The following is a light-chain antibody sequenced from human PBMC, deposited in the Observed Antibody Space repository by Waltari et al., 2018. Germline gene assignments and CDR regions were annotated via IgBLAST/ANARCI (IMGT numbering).Light chain of an antibody. CDR2: EDT. CDR3: YSTDSSGNHRV. CDR1: DLPKQY. V-gene: IGLV3-10*01. J-gene: IGLJ3*02. Sequence: SYELTQPPSVSVSPGQTARNPCPGADLPKQYAYWYQQKPGQAPVVVIYEDTKRPSGNPERFSGSSSGTMATFTISGAQVEDEADYYCYSTDSSGNHRVFGRGTKLTVL.